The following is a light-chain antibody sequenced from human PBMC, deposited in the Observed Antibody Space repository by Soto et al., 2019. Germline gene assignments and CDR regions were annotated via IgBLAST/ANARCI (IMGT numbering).Light chain of an antibody. Sequence: EIVLTQSPGTLSLSQWERATLSCRASQSVSSSYLAWYQQKPGQAPRLLIYGASGRATGIPDRFSGSGSGTDFTLTISRLEPEDFAVYYCQQYGSSWTFGQGTKV. V-gene: IGKV3-20*01. J-gene: IGKJ1*01. CDR1: QSVSSSY. CDR2: GAS. CDR3: QQYGSSWT.